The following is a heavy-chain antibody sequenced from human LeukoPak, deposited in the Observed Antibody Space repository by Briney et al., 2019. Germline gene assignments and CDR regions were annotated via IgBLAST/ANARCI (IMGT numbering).Heavy chain of an antibody. J-gene: IGHJ4*02. CDR1: LDSTTSNF. CDR2: IHRSGSP. CDR3: AREILGGLNPGAY. V-gene: IGHV4-4*01. Sequence: PSETLSLTCTVSLDSTTSNFWSWVRQPPGKGLEWIGEIHRSGSPNYNPSLQSRVTISIDRSRNQIVLELSSVTAADTAVYCCAREILGGLNPGAYWGQGTLVTVSS. D-gene: IGHD1-14*01.